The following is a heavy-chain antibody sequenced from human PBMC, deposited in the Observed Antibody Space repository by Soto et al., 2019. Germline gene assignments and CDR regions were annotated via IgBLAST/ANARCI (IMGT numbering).Heavy chain of an antibody. V-gene: IGHV1-46*01. CDR3: ARSSGGNFGIIIEGSNWFDP. CDR1: GDTSTSYY. Sequence: ASVKVSCKAPGDTSTSYYLNWVRQAPGQGLEWMGVINPHGGSTKYAQKFQGRITMTRDTSRSTVYMELSSLRSDDTAIYYCARSSGGNFGIIIEGSNWFDPWGQGTLVTVS. CDR2: INPHGGST. D-gene: IGHD3-3*01. J-gene: IGHJ5*02.